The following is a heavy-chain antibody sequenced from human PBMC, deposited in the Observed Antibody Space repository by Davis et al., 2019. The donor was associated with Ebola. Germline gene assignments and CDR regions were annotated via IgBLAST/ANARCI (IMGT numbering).Heavy chain of an antibody. V-gene: IGHV1-2*02. CDR2: INPNSGGT. Sequence: ASVKVSCKASGYTFTGYYMHWVRQAPGQGLEWMGWINPNSGGTNYAQKFQGRVTMTRDTSISTAYMELSRLRSDDTAVYYCATDYGDYWYYFDYWGQGTLVTVSS. CDR1: GYTFTGYY. CDR3: ATDYGDYWYYFDY. J-gene: IGHJ4*02. D-gene: IGHD4-17*01.